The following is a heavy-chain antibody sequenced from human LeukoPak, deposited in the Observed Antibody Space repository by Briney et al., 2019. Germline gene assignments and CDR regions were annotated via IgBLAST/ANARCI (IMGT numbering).Heavy chain of an antibody. Sequence: GGSLRLSCAASGFTFSSYGMHWVRQAPGKGLEWVSAISGSGGSTYYADSVKGRLTISRDNSKNTLYLEMNSLRAEDTAVYYCAKEGYGDSPGSDWGQGTLVTVSS. V-gene: IGHV3-23*01. CDR3: AKEGYGDSPGSD. D-gene: IGHD4-17*01. J-gene: IGHJ4*02. CDR1: GFTFSSYG. CDR2: ISGSGGST.